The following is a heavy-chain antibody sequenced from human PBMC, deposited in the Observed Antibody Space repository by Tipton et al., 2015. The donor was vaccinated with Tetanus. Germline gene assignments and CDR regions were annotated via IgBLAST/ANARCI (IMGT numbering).Heavy chain of an antibody. CDR1: GYTFTGYY. D-gene: IGHD1-1*01. J-gene: IGHJ4*02. CDR3: ARANNEFPKKGPFDA. Sequence: QSGPEVKKPGASVKVSCKASGYTFTGYYMHWVRQAPGQGLEWMGGIIPIFGTITYAQKFQGRVTITADKSTNTAYMELNSLRSEDTAVYYCARANNEFPKKGPFDAWGQGRLVIVSS. V-gene: IGHV1-69*06. CDR2: IIPIFGTI.